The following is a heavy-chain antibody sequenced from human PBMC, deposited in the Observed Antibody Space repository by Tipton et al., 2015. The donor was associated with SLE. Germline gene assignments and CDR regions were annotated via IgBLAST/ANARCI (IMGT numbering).Heavy chain of an antibody. CDR3: ARGMVTWRGAILGVDV. V-gene: IGHV4-39*07. CDR1: GGSISSRSYY. Sequence: GLVKPSETLSLNCTVSGGSISSRSYYWAWIRQPPGKGLEWIGDIHDSGDVNHNTSLESRVTMSVDTSKNQLSLRLTSVTAADTAVYYCARGMVTWRGAILGVDVWGQGTTVNVSS. CDR2: IHDSGDV. J-gene: IGHJ6*02. D-gene: IGHD2-21*02.